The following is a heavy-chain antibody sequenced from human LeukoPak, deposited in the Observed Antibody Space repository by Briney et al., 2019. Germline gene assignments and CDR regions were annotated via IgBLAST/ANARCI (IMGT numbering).Heavy chain of an antibody. Sequence: GGSLRLSCAACGFTFSDHYMDWVRQAPGKGLEWVGRSRNKASSYTTEYAASVKGRFTISRDGSQNSLYLQMNSLKTEDTAVYYCARISGSYDLDYWGQGTLVTVSS. CDR2: SRNKASSYTT. J-gene: IGHJ4*02. V-gene: IGHV3-72*01. CDR3: ARISGSYDLDY. CDR1: GFTFSDHY. D-gene: IGHD1-26*01.